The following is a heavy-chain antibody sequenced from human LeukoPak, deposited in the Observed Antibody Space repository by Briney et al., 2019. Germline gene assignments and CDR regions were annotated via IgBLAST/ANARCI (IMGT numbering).Heavy chain of an antibody. Sequence: PGGSLRLSCAASGFTFSSYSMNWVRQAPGKGLEWVSYISSSSSTIYYADSVKGRFTNSRDNAKNTLYLQMNSLRAEDTAVYYCARGEVYGSGKTDYWGQGTLVTVSS. V-gene: IGHV3-48*04. D-gene: IGHD3-10*01. CDR2: ISSSSSTI. J-gene: IGHJ4*02. CDR3: ARGEVYGSGKTDY. CDR1: GFTFSSYS.